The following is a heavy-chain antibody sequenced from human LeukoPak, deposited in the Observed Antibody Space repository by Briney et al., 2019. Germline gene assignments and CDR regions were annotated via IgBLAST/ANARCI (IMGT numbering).Heavy chain of an antibody. V-gene: IGHV1-69*04. CDR1: GGTFSSYA. J-gene: IGHJ4*02. CDR3: ARAGIALRYYFDY. Sequence: ASVKVSCKASGGTFSSYAISWVRQAPGQGLEWMGRIIPILGIANYAQKFQGRVTITADKSTSTAYMELSSLRSEDTAVYYCARAGIALRYYFDYWGQGTLVTVSS. CDR2: IIPILGIA. D-gene: IGHD3-10*01.